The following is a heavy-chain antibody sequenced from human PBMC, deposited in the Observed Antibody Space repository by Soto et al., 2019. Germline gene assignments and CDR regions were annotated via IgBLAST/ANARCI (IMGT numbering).Heavy chain of an antibody. CDR2: IYYSGST. CDR1: GGSISSYY. CDR3: ARDQYYYDSSGYNWFDP. V-gene: IGHV4-59*01. J-gene: IGHJ5*02. D-gene: IGHD3-22*01. Sequence: KTSETLSLTCTVSGGSISSYYWSWIRQPPGKGLEWIGYIYYSGSTNYNPSLKSRVTISVDTSKNQFSLKLSSVAAADTAVYYCARDQYYYDSSGYNWFDPWGQGTLVTVSS.